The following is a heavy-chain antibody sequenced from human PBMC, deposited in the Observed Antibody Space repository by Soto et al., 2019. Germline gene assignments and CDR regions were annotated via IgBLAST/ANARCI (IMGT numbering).Heavy chain of an antibody. CDR1: GYTFTSCD. J-gene: IGHJ4*02. CDR2: MNPNSGNT. Sequence: ASVKVSCKASGYTFTSCDINWVRQATGQGLEWMGWMNPNSGNTGYAQKFQGRVTMTRNTSISTAYMELSSLRSEDTAVYYCAREISGSYRFDYWGQGILVTVSS. D-gene: IGHD1-26*01. CDR3: AREISGSYRFDY. V-gene: IGHV1-8*01.